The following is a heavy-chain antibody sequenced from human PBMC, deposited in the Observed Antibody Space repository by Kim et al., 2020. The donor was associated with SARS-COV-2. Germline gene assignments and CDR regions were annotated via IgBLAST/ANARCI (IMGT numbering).Heavy chain of an antibody. D-gene: IGHD3-22*01. CDR3: AKGKGENVIDWFDP. CDR2: FSGSAGNT. V-gene: IGHV3-23*01. J-gene: IGHJ5*02. Sequence: GGSLRLSCAVSGFSLSSYAVGWVRQATGKGLEWVSTFSGSAGNTYNADSVKGRFTASSDNSKNTLYLQMDSLGVEDTAIYYCAKGKGENVIDWFDPWGQGTLVTVAS. CDR1: GFSLSSYA.